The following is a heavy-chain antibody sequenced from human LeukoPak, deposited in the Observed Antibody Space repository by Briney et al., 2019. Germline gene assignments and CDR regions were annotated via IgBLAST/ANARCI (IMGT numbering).Heavy chain of an antibody. J-gene: IGHJ4*02. Sequence: SETLSLTCTVSGGSISSYYWSRIRQPPGKGLEWIGSIYYSGSTYYNPSLKSRVTISVDTSKNQFSLKLSSVTAADTAVYYCARGGGAARPKDYWGQGTLVTVSS. CDR1: GGSISSYY. CDR2: IYYSGST. CDR3: ARGGGAARPKDY. D-gene: IGHD6-6*01. V-gene: IGHV4-39*07.